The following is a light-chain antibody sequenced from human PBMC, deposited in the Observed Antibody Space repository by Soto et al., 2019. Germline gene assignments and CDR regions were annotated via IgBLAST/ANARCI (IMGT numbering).Light chain of an antibody. V-gene: IGLV1-44*01. CDR2: RND. CDR1: TSNIGTNP. Sequence: QTVVTQPPSASGTPGQRVTISCSGSTSNIGTNPVNWYQQLAGTAPKLLIYRNDLRPSGVPARFSGSKSGTSASLAISGLQSEDEAEYYCAAWDDTLSGVVFGGGTKLTVL. CDR3: AAWDDTLSGVV. J-gene: IGLJ2*01.